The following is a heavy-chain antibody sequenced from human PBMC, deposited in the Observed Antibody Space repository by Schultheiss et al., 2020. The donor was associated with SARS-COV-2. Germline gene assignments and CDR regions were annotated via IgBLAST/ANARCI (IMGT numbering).Heavy chain of an antibody. J-gene: IGHJ4*02. V-gene: IGHV3-9*01. CDR3: AKDIWGSSSYYFDY. D-gene: IGHD6-6*01. Sequence: GGSLRLSCAASGFTFSSYAMSWVRQAPGKGLEWVSGISWNSGSIGYADSVKGRFTISRDNAKNSLYLQMNSLRAEDTALYYCAKDIWGSSSYYFDYWGQGTLVTVSS. CDR1: GFTFSSYA. CDR2: ISWNSGSI.